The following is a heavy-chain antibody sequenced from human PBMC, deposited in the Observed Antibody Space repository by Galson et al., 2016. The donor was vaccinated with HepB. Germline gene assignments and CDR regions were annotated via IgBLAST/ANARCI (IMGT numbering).Heavy chain of an antibody. CDR1: GFTFNTYA. J-gene: IGHJ4*02. CDR3: AKVSRRDYALPYFDY. CDR2: ISHTGGST. Sequence: SLRLSCAASGFTFNTYAMSWVRQAPGKGLEWVSTISHTGGSTYYADSVKGRFTISRDNSKNTLYLQMNSLRAGDTAVYYCAKVSRRDYALPYFDYWGQGTLVTVFS. D-gene: IGHD4/OR15-4a*01. V-gene: IGHV3-23*01.